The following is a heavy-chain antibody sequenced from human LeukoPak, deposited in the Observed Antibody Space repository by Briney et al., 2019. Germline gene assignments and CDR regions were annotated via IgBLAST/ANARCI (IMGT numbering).Heavy chain of an antibody. V-gene: IGHV4-59*01. Sequence: PSQTLSLTCTVSGGSISSYYWSWIRQPPGKGLEWSGYIYYSGSTNYNPSLKSRVTISVDTSKNQFSLNLSSVTAADTAVYYCASEGRVEYFQHWGQGTLVTVSS. J-gene: IGHJ1*01. CDR2: IYYSGST. CDR1: GGSISSYY. CDR3: ASEGRVEYFQH.